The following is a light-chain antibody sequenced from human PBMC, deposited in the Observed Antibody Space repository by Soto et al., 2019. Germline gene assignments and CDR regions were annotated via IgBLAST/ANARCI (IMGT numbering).Light chain of an antibody. Sequence: QSVLTQPPSASGTPGQRVTISCSGSSSNIGSNYVYWYQQLPGTAPKLLIYRNDQRPSGVPDRFSGSKSGTSASLAISGLRSVDEADYYCAAWDDSLSGSYVFGTGTRSPS. J-gene: IGLJ1*01. CDR2: RND. CDR3: AAWDDSLSGSYV. V-gene: IGLV1-47*01. CDR1: SSNIGSNY.